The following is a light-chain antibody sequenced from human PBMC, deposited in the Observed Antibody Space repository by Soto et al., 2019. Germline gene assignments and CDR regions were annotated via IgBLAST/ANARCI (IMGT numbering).Light chain of an antibody. CDR3: QQYDNRPT. Sequence: DIQMTQSPSSLSASVGDRVTITCQASEDITNYLNWYQQKPGKAPKLLIYEASNLETGVPSRFSGSGSGTDFTFTISSLQPEDIATYFCQQYDNRPTFGQGTRLEMK. J-gene: IGKJ5*01. V-gene: IGKV1-33*01. CDR2: EAS. CDR1: EDITNY.